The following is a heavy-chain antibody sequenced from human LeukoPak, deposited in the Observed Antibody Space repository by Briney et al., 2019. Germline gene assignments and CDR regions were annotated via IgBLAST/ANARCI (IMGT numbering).Heavy chain of an antibody. D-gene: IGHD6-13*01. J-gene: IGHJ5*02. CDR3: ARVAPGEPQLVWFVP. V-gene: IGHV4-59*01. Sequence: SETLSLTCTVSGGSISSYCWSWIRQPPGKGLEWIGYIYYSGSTNYNPSLKSRVTISVDTSKNQFSLKLSSVTAADTAVYYCARVAPGEPQLVWFVPWGQGTLVTVSS. CDR1: GGSISSYC. CDR2: IYYSGST.